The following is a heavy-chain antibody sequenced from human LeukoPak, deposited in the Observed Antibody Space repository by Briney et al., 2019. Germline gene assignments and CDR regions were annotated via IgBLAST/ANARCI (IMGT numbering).Heavy chain of an antibody. V-gene: IGHV3-33*08. J-gene: IGHJ4*02. CDR3: AREESLYAYFDY. Sequence: PGGSLRLSCAASGFPFSSYGMHWVRQAPGKGLEWVAVIWYDGSNKYYADSVKGRFTISRDNSKNTLYLQMNSLRAEDTAVYYCAREESLYAYFDYWGQGTLVTVSS. D-gene: IGHD3-16*02. CDR1: GFPFSSYG. CDR2: IWYDGSNK.